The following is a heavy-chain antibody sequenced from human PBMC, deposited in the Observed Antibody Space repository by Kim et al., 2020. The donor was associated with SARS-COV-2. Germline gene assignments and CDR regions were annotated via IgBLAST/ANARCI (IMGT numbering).Heavy chain of an antibody. CDR3: ARELRYSSSSPGSSYGMDV. D-gene: IGHD6-13*01. J-gene: IGHJ6*02. CDR1: GFTFSSYG. CDR2: ISYDGSNK. Sequence: GGSLRLSCAASGFTFSSYGMHWVRQAPGKGLEWVAVISYDGSNKYYADSVKGRFTISRDNSKNTLYLQMNSLRAEDTAVYYCARELRYSSSSPGSSYGMDVWGQGTTVTVSS. V-gene: IGHV3-33*05.